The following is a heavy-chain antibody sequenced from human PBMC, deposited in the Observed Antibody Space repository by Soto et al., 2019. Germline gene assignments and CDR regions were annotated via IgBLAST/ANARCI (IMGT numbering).Heavy chain of an antibody. D-gene: IGHD4-17*01. Sequence: QVQLVQSGAEGKKPGASVKVSCKASGYTFTSYYMHWVRQAPGQGLEWMGIINPSGGSTSYAQKFQGRGTMTRDTSTSTVYMELSSRRSEDTAVYYCAGRGDYGDATPYYYYGMDVWGQGTTVTVSS. CDR2: INPSGGST. J-gene: IGHJ6*02. CDR1: GYTFTSYY. V-gene: IGHV1-46*01. CDR3: AGRGDYGDATPYYYYGMDV.